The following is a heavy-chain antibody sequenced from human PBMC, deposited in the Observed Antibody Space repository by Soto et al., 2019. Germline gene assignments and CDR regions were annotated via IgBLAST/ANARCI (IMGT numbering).Heavy chain of an antibody. CDR2: VTHDGSLY. CDR1: GFTFSSCA. D-gene: IGHD2-8*02. Sequence: QVQLVESGGGVVQPGRSLRLSCVASGFTFSSCAMHWVRQVPGKGLEWLAVVTHDGSLYPYADSVKGRFSISRDNPRKTLYLQMNSLRPEDTAVYYCVKDRSDTWSFDYWGQGTLVTVSS. CDR3: VKDRSDTWSFDY. J-gene: IGHJ4*02. V-gene: IGHV3-30*18.